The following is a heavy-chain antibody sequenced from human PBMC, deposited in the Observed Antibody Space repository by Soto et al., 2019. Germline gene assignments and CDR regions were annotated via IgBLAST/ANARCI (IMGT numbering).Heavy chain of an antibody. CDR2: IYYSWTT. CDR1: VGSITSGGWY. D-gene: IGHD3-16*02. V-gene: IGHV4-31*03. Sequence: SETLSLTCTVSVGSITSGGWYWSWISQHPGKGLEWIGYIYYSWTTYYNASLKSRVTMSVDTSKNKFSLTLSSVTAADTAVYYCASYVWGSYRSLEYWGQGTMVTVSS. J-gene: IGHJ4*02. CDR3: ASYVWGSYRSLEY.